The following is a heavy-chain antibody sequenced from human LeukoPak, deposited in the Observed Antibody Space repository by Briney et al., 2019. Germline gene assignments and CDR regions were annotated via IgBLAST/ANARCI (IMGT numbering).Heavy chain of an antibody. D-gene: IGHD3-22*01. V-gene: IGHV3-30*18. CDR1: GFTLSSDC. Sequence: GGSLTLSCVTSGFTLSSDCMYWGRQVPAEGGEWVAVISYDAEGIYHINSVKGRVTISRDNSKNTHYLQMNSVRAEDTAVYYCAKEQYSYDSGGYGIDYWGQGTLVTVSS. CDR3: AKEQYSYDSGGYGIDY. CDR2: ISYDAEGI. J-gene: IGHJ4*02.